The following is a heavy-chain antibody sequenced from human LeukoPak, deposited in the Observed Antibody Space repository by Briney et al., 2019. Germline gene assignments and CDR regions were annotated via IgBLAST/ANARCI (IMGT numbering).Heavy chain of an antibody. Sequence: GASVKVSCKASGGTFSSYAISWVRQAPGQGLEWMGRIIPILGIANYAQKFQGRVTITADKSTSTAYMELRSLRSDDTAVYYCARLQIGDTAIDYWGQGTLVTVSS. CDR3: ARLQIGDTAIDY. D-gene: IGHD5-18*01. V-gene: IGHV1-69*04. CDR1: GGTFSSYA. CDR2: IIPILGIA. J-gene: IGHJ4*02.